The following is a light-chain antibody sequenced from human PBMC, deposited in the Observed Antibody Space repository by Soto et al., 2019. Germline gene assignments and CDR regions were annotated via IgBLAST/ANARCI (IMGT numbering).Light chain of an antibody. Sequence: DIQMTQSPSSLSASVGDRVTLTCRASQTIDSYLNWYQQKPGKAPKLLIYAASRLQSGVPSRFTGSRSGTDFTLTISSLQLEDFATYFCQQSYNTPRTFGQGTNLEIK. CDR2: AAS. CDR3: QQSYNTPRT. J-gene: IGKJ2*01. CDR1: QTIDSY. V-gene: IGKV1-39*01.